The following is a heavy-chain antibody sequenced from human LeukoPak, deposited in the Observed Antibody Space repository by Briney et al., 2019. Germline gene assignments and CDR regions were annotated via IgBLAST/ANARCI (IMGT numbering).Heavy chain of an antibody. Sequence: SVKVSCKASGGSFSNYVITWVRQAPGQGFEWMGGIIPIVRSTNYAQMFQGRLTVTADKLTSTFYMELRSLTSADTAVYYCAREYITMISSGFWTQKYYFDYWGQGTLVTVSS. D-gene: IGHD3-22*01. CDR3: AREYITMISSGFWTQKYYFDY. CDR1: GGSFSNYV. J-gene: IGHJ4*02. CDR2: IIPIVRST. V-gene: IGHV1-69*06.